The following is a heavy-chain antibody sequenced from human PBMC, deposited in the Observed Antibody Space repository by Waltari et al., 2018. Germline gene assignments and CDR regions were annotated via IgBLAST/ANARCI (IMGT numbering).Heavy chain of an antibody. J-gene: IGHJ5*02. V-gene: IGHV3-23*01. CDR2: IRGSGGST. CDR1: GFTFSSYA. Sequence: EVQLLESGGGLVQPGGSLRLSCAASGFTFSSYAMSWVRQAPGKGLEWVSAIRGSGGSTYYADSVKGRFTISRDNSKNTLYLQMNSLRAEDTAVYYCAKDPITVAGTIGWFDPWGQGTLVTVSS. CDR3: AKDPITVAGTIGWFDP. D-gene: IGHD6-19*01.